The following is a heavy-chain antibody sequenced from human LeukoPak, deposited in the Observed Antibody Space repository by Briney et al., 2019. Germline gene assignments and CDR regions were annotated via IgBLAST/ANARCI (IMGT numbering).Heavy chain of an antibody. CDR2: IIPIFGTA. V-gene: IGHV1-69*13. D-gene: IGHD3-10*01. CDR1: GGTFSSYA. J-gene: IGHJ4*02. Sequence: ASVKVSCKASGGTFSSYAISWVRQAPGQGLEWMGGIIPIFGTANYAQKFQGRVTITADESTSTAYMELSSLGSEDTAMYYCARDGGSYYYGSGSYFLLVYWGQGTLVTVSS. CDR3: ARDGGSYYYGSGSYFLLVY.